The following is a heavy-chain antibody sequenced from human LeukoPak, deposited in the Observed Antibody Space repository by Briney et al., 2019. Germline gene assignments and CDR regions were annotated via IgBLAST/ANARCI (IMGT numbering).Heavy chain of an antibody. Sequence: ASVKVSCKASGYTFTSYDINWVRQATGQGLEWMGWMNPNSGNTGYAQKFQGRVTMTRNTSISTAYMELSSLRSEDTAVYYCARDQGYQLLYGGYYYGMDVWGQGTTVTVSS. CDR3: ARDQGYQLLYGGYYYGMDV. CDR2: MNPNSGNT. CDR1: GYTFTSYD. D-gene: IGHD2-2*02. V-gene: IGHV1-8*01. J-gene: IGHJ6*02.